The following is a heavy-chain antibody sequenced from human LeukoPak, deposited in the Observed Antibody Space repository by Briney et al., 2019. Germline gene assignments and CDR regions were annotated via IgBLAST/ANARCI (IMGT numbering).Heavy chain of an antibody. D-gene: IGHD5-24*01. CDR2: TFYRSTWRD. CDR3: ARWLHDEHYFDY. Sequence: SQTLSLTCAISGDSVSSNSAAWNWIRQSPSRGLEWLGRTFYRSTWRDDYALSVKSRITITPDTSNNQLSLQLNSVTPDDTAVYYCARWLHDEHYFDYRGQGTLVTVSS. V-gene: IGHV6-1*01. CDR1: GDSVSSNSAA. J-gene: IGHJ4*02.